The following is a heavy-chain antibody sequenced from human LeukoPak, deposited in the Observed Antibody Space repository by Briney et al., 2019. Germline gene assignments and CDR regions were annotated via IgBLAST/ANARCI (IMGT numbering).Heavy chain of an antibody. V-gene: IGHV6-1*01. Sequence: SQTLSLTCAISGDSVSSKNGAWNWIRPSPSRGLEWLGRTCYRSKWYDEYADSVKGRITISPDTSKNQFSLHVYSVTPEDTAVYYCARDLGTSGWYTFDFWGQGTLVTVSS. CDR1: GDSVSSKNGA. D-gene: IGHD6-19*01. CDR2: TCYRSKWYD. CDR3: ARDLGTSGWYTFDF. J-gene: IGHJ5*01.